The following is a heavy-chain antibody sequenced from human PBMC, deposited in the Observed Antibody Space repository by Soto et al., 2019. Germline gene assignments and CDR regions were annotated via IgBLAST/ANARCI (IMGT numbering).Heavy chain of an antibody. D-gene: IGHD3-3*01. Sequence: SETLSLTCTVSGGSISSYYWSWIRQPPGKGLEWIGYIYYSGSTNYNPSLKSRVTISVDTSKNQFSLKLSSVTAADTAVYYCARDHDFRLDPWGQGTLVTVSS. V-gene: IGHV4-59*01. J-gene: IGHJ5*02. CDR3: ARDHDFRLDP. CDR1: GGSISSYY. CDR2: IYYSGST.